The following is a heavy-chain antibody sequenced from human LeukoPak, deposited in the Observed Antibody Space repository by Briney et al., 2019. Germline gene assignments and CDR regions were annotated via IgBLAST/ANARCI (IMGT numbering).Heavy chain of an antibody. CDR1: GGSISSYY. CDR3: ARRRSSGWRFSFDY. CDR2: IYYSGST. V-gene: IGHV4-59*12. D-gene: IGHD6-19*01. Sequence: PSETLSLTRTVSGGSISSYYWSWIRQPPGKGLEWIGYIYYSGSTNYSPSLKSRVTISVDTSKNQFSLKLSSVTAADTAVYYCARRRSSGWRFSFDYWGQGTLVTVSS. J-gene: IGHJ4*02.